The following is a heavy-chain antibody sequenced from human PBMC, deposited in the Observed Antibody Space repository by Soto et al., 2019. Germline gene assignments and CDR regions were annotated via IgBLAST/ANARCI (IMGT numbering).Heavy chain of an antibody. D-gene: IGHD6-19*01. V-gene: IGHV3-23*01. CDR2: ISASGVTT. J-gene: IGHJ4*02. CDR3: ARWDSSGPLSY. CDR1: GFTFSSYD. Sequence: GGSLRLSCAASGFTFSSYDMSWVRQAPGKGLEWVSAISASGVTTYYADSVKGRFTISRDNSKNTLYLQMNSLRAEDTALYYCARWDSSGPLSYWGQGTLVTVSS.